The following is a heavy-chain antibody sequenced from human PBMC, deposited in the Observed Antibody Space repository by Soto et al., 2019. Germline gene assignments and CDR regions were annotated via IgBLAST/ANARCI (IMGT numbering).Heavy chain of an antibody. CDR2: IDPSDSYT. V-gene: IGHV5-10-1*01. Sequence: PGESLKISCKGSGYSFTSYWISWVRQMPGKGLEWMGRIDPSDSYTNYSPSFQGHVTISADKSISTAYLQWSSLKASDTAFYYCSRLLFSRVDFDPWGQGTLVTVSS. CDR1: GYSFTSYW. J-gene: IGHJ5*02. CDR3: SRLLFSRVDFDP. D-gene: IGHD5-12*01.